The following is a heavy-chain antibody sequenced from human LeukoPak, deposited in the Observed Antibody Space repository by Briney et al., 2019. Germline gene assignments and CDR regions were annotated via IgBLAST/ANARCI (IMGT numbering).Heavy chain of an antibody. D-gene: IGHD3-10*01. CDR3: ARHVTMVRGVIIRNYYYYMDV. J-gene: IGHJ6*03. Sequence: GEPLKISCKGSGYSFTSYWIGWVRQMPGKGLEWMGIIYPGDSDTRYSPSFQGQVAISADKSISTAYLQWSSLKASDTAMYYCARHVTMVRGVIIRNYYYYMDVWGKGTTVTISS. CDR1: GYSFTSYW. V-gene: IGHV5-51*01. CDR2: IYPGDSDT.